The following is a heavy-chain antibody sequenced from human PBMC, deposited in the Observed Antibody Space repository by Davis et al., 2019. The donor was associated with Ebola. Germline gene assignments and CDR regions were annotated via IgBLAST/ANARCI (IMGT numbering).Heavy chain of an antibody. CDR3: ANLRGLRFLEWLPNPDY. CDR2: ISGSGGST. V-gene: IGHV3-23*01. Sequence: ETLSLTCAVYGGSFSGYYWSWVRQAPGKGLEWVSAISGSGGSTYYADSVKGRFTISRDNSKNTLYLQMNSLRAEDTAVYYCANLRGLRFLEWLPNPDYWGQGTLVTVSS. D-gene: IGHD3-3*01. J-gene: IGHJ4*02. CDR1: GGSFSGYY.